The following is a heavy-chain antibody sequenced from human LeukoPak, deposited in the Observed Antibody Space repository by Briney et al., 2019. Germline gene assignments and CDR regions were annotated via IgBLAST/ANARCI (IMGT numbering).Heavy chain of an antibody. D-gene: IGHD2-2*01. CDR3: ARRRDCSSTSCYSEIDY. CDR2: IYYSGST. Sequence: RTSETLSLTCTVSGGSISSYYWSWIRQPPGKGLEWVGYIYYSGSTNYNPSLKSRVTISVDTSKNQFSLKLSYVTAADTAVYYCARRRDCSSTSCYSEIDYWGQGTLVTVSS. CDR1: GGSISSYY. V-gene: IGHV4-59*01. J-gene: IGHJ4*02.